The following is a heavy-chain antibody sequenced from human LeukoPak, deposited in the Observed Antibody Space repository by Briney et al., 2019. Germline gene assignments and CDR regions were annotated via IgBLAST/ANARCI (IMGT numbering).Heavy chain of an antibody. CDR2: IYNSGNI. Sequence: SETLSLSCIVSGGSFSSYYWSWIRLSAGKGLEWIGRIYNSGNINYNPSLKSRVTMSVDTSKNQVSLRLSSVTAADTAVYYCARDDLLYSVHYGMDVWGQGTTVTVSS. J-gene: IGHJ6*02. CDR3: ARDDLLYSVHYGMDV. V-gene: IGHV4-4*07. D-gene: IGHD3-10*02. CDR1: GGSFSSYY.